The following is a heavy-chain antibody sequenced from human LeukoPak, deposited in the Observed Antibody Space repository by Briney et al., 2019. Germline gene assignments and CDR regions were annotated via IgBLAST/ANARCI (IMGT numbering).Heavy chain of an antibody. J-gene: IGHJ5*02. V-gene: IGHV1-24*01. CDR1: GYTPTELS. CDR3: ATVGYFDWLLPWYNWFDP. CDR2: FDPEDGET. D-gene: IGHD3-9*01. Sequence: ASVKVSCKVSGYTPTELSMHWVRQAPGKGLEWMGGFDPEDGETIYAQKFQGRVTMTEDTSTDTAYMELSSLRSEDTAVYYCATVGYFDWLLPWYNWFDPWGQGTLVTVSS.